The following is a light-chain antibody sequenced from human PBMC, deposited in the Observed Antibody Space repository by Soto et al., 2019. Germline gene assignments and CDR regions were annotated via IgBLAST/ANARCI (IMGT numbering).Light chain of an antibody. CDR2: VAS. J-gene: IGKJ1*01. Sequence: EIQMTQSPSSLSASVGDRVTITCRASQGISNYLAWYQQQPGKVPKLLIYVASTLQSGVPSRFSGSGSGTDLPLTTSSLQPEDVATYYCKKYNSAPWTFCQGTKVESK. CDR3: KKYNSAPWT. V-gene: IGKV1-27*01. CDR1: QGISNY.